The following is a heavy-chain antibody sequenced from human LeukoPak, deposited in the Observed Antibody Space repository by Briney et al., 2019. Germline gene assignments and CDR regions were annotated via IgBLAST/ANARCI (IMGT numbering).Heavy chain of an antibody. J-gene: IGHJ6*03. Sequence: ASVKVSCKASGYTFTGYYMHWVRQAPGQGLEWMGWINPNSGGTNYAQKFQGRVTITRNTSKSTAYMELSSLRSEDTAVYYCARVSSGWYLYYMDVWGKGTTVTVSS. D-gene: IGHD6-19*01. CDR3: ARVSSGWYLYYMDV. V-gene: IGHV1-2*02. CDR2: INPNSGGT. CDR1: GYTFTGYY.